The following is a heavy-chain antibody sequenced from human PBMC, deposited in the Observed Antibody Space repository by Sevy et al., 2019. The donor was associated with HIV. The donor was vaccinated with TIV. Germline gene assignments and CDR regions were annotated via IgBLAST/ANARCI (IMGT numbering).Heavy chain of an antibody. Sequence: GGSLRLSCAASGFTFSYAWMSWVRQAPGKGLEWVGRIKSKADGGTTDYAVPVKGRFTISRDDSKNTLYLQMTSLKTEDTAVYYCSTDPIIVLLVTDGMDVWGQGTTVTVSS. V-gene: IGHV3-15*01. CDR2: IKSKADGGTT. CDR1: GFTFSYAW. D-gene: IGHD2-8*02. CDR3: STDPIIVLLVTDGMDV. J-gene: IGHJ6*02.